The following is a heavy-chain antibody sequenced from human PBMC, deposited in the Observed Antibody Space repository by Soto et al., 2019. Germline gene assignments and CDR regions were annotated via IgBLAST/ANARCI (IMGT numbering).Heavy chain of an antibody. Sequence: GGSLRLSCAASGFTFSSYWMSWVRQAPGKGLEWVANIKQDGSEKYYVDSVKGRFTISRDNAKNSLYLQMNSLRAEDTAVYYCARDRVVVVPAASVKQYYYYYYMDVWGKGTTVTVSS. CDR3: ARDRVVVVPAASVKQYYYYYYMDV. V-gene: IGHV3-7*01. J-gene: IGHJ6*03. CDR1: GFTFSSYW. D-gene: IGHD2-2*01. CDR2: IKQDGSEK.